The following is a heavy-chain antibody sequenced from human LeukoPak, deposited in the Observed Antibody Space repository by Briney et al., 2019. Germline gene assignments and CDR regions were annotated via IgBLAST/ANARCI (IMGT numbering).Heavy chain of an antibody. CDR2: IKSKTDGGTT. V-gene: IGHV3-15*01. D-gene: IGHD2-15*01. Sequence: PGGSLRLSCAASGFTFSNAWMNWMGWVRQAPGKGLEWVGRIKSKTDGGTTDYAAPVKGRFTISRDDSKNTLYLQMNSLKTEDTAVYYCTTGTRGDWGQGTLVTVSS. CDR3: TTGTRGD. CDR1: GFTFSNAW. J-gene: IGHJ4*02.